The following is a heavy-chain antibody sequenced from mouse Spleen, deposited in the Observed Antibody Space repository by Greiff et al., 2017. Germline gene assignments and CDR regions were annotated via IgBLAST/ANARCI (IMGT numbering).Heavy chain of an antibody. V-gene: IGHV1-80*01. Sequence: VQLQQSGAELVKPGASVKLSCKASGYAFSSYWMNWVKQRPGKGLEWIGQIYPGDGDTNYNGKFKGKATLTADKSSSTAYMQLSSLTSEDSAVYFCARRNYYGLTDGYFDVWGAGTTVTVSS. CDR2: IYPGDGDT. CDR1: GYAFSSYW. CDR3: ARRNYYGLTDGYFDV. D-gene: IGHD1-2*01. J-gene: IGHJ1*01.